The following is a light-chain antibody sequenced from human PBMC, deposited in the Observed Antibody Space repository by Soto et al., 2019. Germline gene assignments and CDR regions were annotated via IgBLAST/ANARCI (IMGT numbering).Light chain of an antibody. J-gene: IGKJ2*01. CDR2: AAS. CDR3: QQSYSIPFT. Sequence: DIQMTQSPSSLSASVGDRVTITCRASQSISRILNWYQQKPGKAPQLLIYAASNLESGVPSRFSGGGSGTEFRLTISSLEPEDFATYYCQQSYSIPFTFGQGTKLDIK. CDR1: QSISRI. V-gene: IGKV1-39*01.